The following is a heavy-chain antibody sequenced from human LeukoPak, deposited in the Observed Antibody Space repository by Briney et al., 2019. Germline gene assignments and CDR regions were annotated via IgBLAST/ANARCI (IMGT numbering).Heavy chain of an antibody. CDR3: AAGRAVTTALY. CDR1: GFTFSDYY. J-gene: IGHJ4*02. V-gene: IGHV3-11*06. Sequence: GGSLRLSCAASGFTFSDYYMSWIRQAPGKGLEWVSYISSSSSYTNYADSVKGRFTISRDNAKNSLYLQMNSPRAEDTAVCYCAAGRAVTTALYWGQGTLVTVSS. D-gene: IGHD4-17*01. CDR2: ISSSSSYT.